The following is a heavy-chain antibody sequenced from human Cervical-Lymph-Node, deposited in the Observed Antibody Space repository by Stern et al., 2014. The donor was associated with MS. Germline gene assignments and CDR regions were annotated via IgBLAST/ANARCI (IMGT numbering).Heavy chain of an antibody. V-gene: IGHV1-46*03. J-gene: IGHJ5*02. D-gene: IGHD1-1*01. CDR3: TRVQRERRALDHFDP. Sequence: QVQLVQSGAEAKKPGASVNVSCEASGFSFTTHYMHWIRQAPGAGLEWVGMINPNSGTTSYARQFQGRVIITRDTSTSTIYMELTGLRSEDTALYFCTRVQRERRALDHFDPWGQGTLVTVSS. CDR1: GFSFTTHY. CDR2: INPNSGTT.